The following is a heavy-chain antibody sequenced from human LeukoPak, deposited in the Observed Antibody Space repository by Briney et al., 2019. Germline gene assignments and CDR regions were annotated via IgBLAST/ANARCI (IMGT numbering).Heavy chain of an antibody. CDR2: IYYSGST. J-gene: IGHJ5*02. V-gene: IGHV4-39*07. CDR1: GGSISSSSYY. Sequence: SETLSLTCTVSGGSISSSSYYWGWIRQPPGKGLEWIGSIYYSGSTYYNPSLKSRVIISVDTSKNQFSLKLRSVTAADTAVYYCARVQSRLSWFDPWGQGTLVTVSS. CDR3: ARVQSRLSWFDP.